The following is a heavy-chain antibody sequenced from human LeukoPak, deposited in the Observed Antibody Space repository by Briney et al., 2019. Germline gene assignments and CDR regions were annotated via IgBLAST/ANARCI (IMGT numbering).Heavy chain of an antibody. V-gene: IGHV1-46*01. D-gene: IGHD1-26*01. CDR3: ARARDPGSYYNWFDP. CDR2: INPSGGST. CDR1: GYTFTSYY. J-gene: IGHJ5*02. Sequence: ASVKVSCKASGYTFTSYYMHWVRQAPGQGLEWMGIINPSGGSTSYAQKFQGRVTMTRDMSTSTVYMELSSLRSEDTAVYYCARARDPGSYYNWFDPWGQGTLVTVSS.